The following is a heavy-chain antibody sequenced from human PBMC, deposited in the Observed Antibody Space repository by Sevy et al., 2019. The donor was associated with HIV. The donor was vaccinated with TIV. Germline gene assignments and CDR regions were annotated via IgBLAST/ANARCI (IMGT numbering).Heavy chain of an antibody. CDR2: IYYSGST. CDR1: GGSISSYY. J-gene: IGHJ4*02. D-gene: IGHD3-3*01. Sequence: SETLSLICTVSGGSISSYYWSWIRQPPGKGLEWIGYIYYSGSTNYNPSLKSRVTISVDTSKNQFSLKLSSVTAADTAVYYCAREVDFWSGYFDYWGQGTLVTVSS. V-gene: IGHV4-59*01. CDR3: AREVDFWSGYFDY.